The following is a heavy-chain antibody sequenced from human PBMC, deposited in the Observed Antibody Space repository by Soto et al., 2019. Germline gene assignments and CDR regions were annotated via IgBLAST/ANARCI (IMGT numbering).Heavy chain of an antibody. Sequence: EVPLLESGGGLVQAGGSVKLSCAASGFTFSGSAMHWVRQASGKGLEWVGRIRSKANSYATAYAASVKGRFTISRDDSKNTAYLQMNSLKTEDTAVYYCTSPNRSRQNYGMDVGGQETTVTVSS. V-gene: IGHV3-73*01. CDR3: TSPNRSRQNYGMDV. CDR2: IRSKANSYAT. D-gene: IGHD2-8*01. CDR1: GFTFSGSA. J-gene: IGHJ6*02.